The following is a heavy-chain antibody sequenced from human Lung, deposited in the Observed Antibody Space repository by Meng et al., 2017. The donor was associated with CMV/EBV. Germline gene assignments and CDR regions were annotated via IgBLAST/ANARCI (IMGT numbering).Heavy chain of an antibody. CDR3: VGHMIVVPDRGYGVGV. CDR1: GHSISSDYF. Sequence: SXTLSLXCRVSGHSISSDYFWGWVRQPPGEGLEWIGINDSGNTYYSPSLKSRVAISVDTSGTQFSLTLTSVTAADTAVYYCVGHMIVVPDRGYGVGVWGQGNXVNGAS. D-gene: IGHD3-22*01. J-gene: IGHJ6*02. V-gene: IGHV4-38-2*01. CDR2: NDSGNT.